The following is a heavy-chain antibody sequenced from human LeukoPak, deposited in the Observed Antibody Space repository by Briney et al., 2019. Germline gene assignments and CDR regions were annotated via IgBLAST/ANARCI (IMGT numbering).Heavy chain of an antibody. CDR1: GYTFTGYY. J-gene: IGHJ3*02. V-gene: IGHV1-2*02. Sequence: ASVKVSCKASGYTFTGYYMHWVRQAPRQGLEWMGWINPNSGGTNYAQKFQGRVTMTRDTSISTAYMELSRLRSDDTAVYYCAREGGGYCSSTSCSDAFDIWGQGTMVTVSS. CDR3: AREGGGYCSSTSCSDAFDI. D-gene: IGHD2-2*01. CDR2: INPNSGGT.